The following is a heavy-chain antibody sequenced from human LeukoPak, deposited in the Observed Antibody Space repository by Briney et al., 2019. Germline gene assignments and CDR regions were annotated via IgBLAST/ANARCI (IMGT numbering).Heavy chain of an antibody. J-gene: IGHJ5*02. V-gene: IGHV3-30*02. CDR1: GFTFSSYG. CDR3: ARDMAGSA. CDR2: IRYDGSNE. Sequence: GGSLRLSCAASGFTFSSYGMHWVRQAPGKGLEWVSFIRYDGSNEYYADSVRGRFTISRDNSKNTLYLQMNSLRAEDTAVYYCARDMAGSAWGQGTLVTVSS. D-gene: IGHD6-19*01.